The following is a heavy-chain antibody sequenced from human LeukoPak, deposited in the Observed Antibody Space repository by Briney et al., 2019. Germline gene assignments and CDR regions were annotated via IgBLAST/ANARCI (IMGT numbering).Heavy chain of an antibody. J-gene: IGHJ4*02. Sequence: SETLSLTCTVSGGSISSGSYYWSWIRQPAGKGLQWIGRIYTSGSTNYNPSLKSRVTISVDTSKNQFSLKLSSVTAADTAVYYCARVKAGRGVVFDYWGQGTLVTVSS. V-gene: IGHV4-61*02. D-gene: IGHD3-3*01. CDR3: ARVKAGRGVVFDY. CDR1: GGSISSGSYY. CDR2: IYTSGST.